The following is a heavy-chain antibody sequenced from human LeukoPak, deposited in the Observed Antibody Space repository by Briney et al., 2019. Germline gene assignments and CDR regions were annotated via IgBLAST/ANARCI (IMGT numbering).Heavy chain of an antibody. J-gene: IGHJ4*02. CDR1: GFTFSSYS. D-gene: IGHD6-19*01. CDR2: IYSGGST. V-gene: IGHV3-66*01. CDR3: ARERVEAGNFDY. Sequence: GGSLRLSCAASGFTFSSYSMNWVRQAPGKGLEWVSVIYSGGSTYYADSVKGRFTISRDNSKNTLYLQMNSLRAEDTAVYYCARERVEAGNFDYWGQGTLVTVSS.